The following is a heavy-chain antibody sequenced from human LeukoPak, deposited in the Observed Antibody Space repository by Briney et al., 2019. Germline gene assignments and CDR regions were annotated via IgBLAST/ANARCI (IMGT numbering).Heavy chain of an antibody. V-gene: IGHV3-30*04. D-gene: IGHD2-21*02. CDR1: GFTFSSYA. Sequence: GGSLRLSCAASGFTFSSYAMHWVRQAPGKGLEWVAVISYHGSNKYYADSVKGRFTISRDNSKNTLYLQMDSLRPEDTAVYSCAKFATPYCGGDCYSYYYYYMDVWGKGTTVTISS. J-gene: IGHJ6*03. CDR2: ISYHGSNK. CDR3: AKFATPYCGGDCYSYYYYYMDV.